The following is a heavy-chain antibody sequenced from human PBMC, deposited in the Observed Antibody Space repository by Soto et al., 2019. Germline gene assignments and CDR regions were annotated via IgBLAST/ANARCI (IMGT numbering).Heavy chain of an antibody. CDR3: ARERVVYCSGGSCLIVDY. CDR2: IWYDGSNK. CDR1: GFTFSSYG. V-gene: IGHV3-33*01. Sequence: QVQLVESGGGVVQPGRSLRLSCAASGFTFSSYGMHWVRQAPGKGLEWVAVIWYDGSNKYYADSVKGRFTISRDNSKNTLYMQMNSLRAEDTAVYYCARERVVYCSGGSCLIVDYWGQGTLVTVSS. J-gene: IGHJ4*02. D-gene: IGHD2-15*01.